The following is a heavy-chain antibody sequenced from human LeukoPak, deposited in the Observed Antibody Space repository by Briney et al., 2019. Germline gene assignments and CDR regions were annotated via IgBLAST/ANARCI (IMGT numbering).Heavy chain of an antibody. CDR1: GDTVSSKSAS. CDR2: TYYRSKWLN. Sequence: SQTLSLTCAISGDTVSSKSASWNWIRQSPSRGLEWLGRTYYRSKWLNDYALSVKSRISINPDTSKNQFSLQLKSVTPDDTAVYYCASSDNYGGDAFDVWGQGTMVTVSS. D-gene: IGHD4/OR15-4a*01. CDR3: ASSDNYGGDAFDV. V-gene: IGHV6-1*01. J-gene: IGHJ3*01.